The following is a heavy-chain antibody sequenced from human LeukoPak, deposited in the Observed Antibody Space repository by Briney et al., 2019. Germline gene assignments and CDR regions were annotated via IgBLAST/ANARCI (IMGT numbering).Heavy chain of an antibody. J-gene: IGHJ4*02. Sequence: GGSLRLSCAASGFTFSSYAMSWVRQAPGKGLEWVSGISSSGSNTYHADSVKGRFTISRDNAKNTLFLQMNSLRAEDTAVYYCGRSGDFWSGSGVAYWGQGTLVTVSS. CDR1: GFTFSSYA. CDR2: ISSSGSNT. V-gene: IGHV3-23*01. CDR3: GRSGDFWSGSGVAY. D-gene: IGHD3-3*01.